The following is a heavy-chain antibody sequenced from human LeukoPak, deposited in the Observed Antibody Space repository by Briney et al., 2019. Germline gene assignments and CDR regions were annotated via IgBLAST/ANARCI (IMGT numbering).Heavy chain of an antibody. Sequence: GGSLRLSCAASGFTFSGYSMNWVRQAPGKGLEWVSSVSSGSYIYYADSVKGRFTISRDNAKNSLYLQMNSLRAEDTAVFYCASAIAAGGVDYWGQGTLVTVSS. CDR1: GFTFSGYS. CDR2: VSSGSYI. V-gene: IGHV3-21*01. D-gene: IGHD6-13*01. J-gene: IGHJ4*02. CDR3: ASAIAAGGVDY.